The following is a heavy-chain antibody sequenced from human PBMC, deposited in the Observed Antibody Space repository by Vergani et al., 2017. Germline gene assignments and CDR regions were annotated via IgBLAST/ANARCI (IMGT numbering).Heavy chain of an antibody. CDR3: ARHAAVYDYIWGSYLDY. V-gene: IGHV5-10-1*01. CDR2: IDPSDSYT. CDR1: GYSFTSYW. Sequence: VQLVQSGAEVKKPGESLRISCKGSGYSFTSYWISWVRQMPGKGLEWMGRIDPSDSYTNYSPSFQGHVTISADKSISTAYLQWSSLKASDTAMYYCARHAAVYDYIWGSYLDYWGQGTLVTVSS. D-gene: IGHD3-16*02. J-gene: IGHJ4*02.